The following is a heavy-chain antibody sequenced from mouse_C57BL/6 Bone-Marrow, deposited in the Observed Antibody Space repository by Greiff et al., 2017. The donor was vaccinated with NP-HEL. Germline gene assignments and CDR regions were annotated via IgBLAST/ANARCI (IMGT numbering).Heavy chain of an antibody. CDR1: GYTFTSYW. V-gene: IGHV1-7*01. CDR2: INPSSGYT. J-gene: IGHJ4*01. CDR3: TGREAEASAMDY. D-gene: IGHD3-3*01. Sequence: VQLQQSGAELAKPGASVKLSCKASGYTFTSYWMHWVKQRPGQGLEWIGYINPSSGYTKYNQKFKDKATLTADKSSSTAYMQLSSLTYEDSAVYCGTGREAEASAMDYWGQGTSVTVSS.